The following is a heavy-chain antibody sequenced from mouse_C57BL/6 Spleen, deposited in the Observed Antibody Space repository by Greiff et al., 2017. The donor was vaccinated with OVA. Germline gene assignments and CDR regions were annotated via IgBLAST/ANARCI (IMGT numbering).Heavy chain of an antibody. J-gene: IGHJ4*01. Sequence: SGPELVKPGASVKMSCKASGYTFTDYNMHWVKQSHGKSLEWIGYINPNNGGTSYNQKFKGKATLTVNKSSSTAYMELHSLTSEDSAVYYCARGDYGNYGAMDYWGQGTSVTVSS. D-gene: IGHD2-1*01. CDR3: ARGDYGNYGAMDY. CDR1: GYTFTDYN. CDR2: INPNNGGT. V-gene: IGHV1-22*01.